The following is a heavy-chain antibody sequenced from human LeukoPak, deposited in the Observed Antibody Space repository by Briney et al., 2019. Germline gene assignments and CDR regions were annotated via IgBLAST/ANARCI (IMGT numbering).Heavy chain of an antibody. J-gene: IGHJ5*02. Sequence: SETLSLTCTVSGGPISSYHWSWIRQSPRKGLEGVGYIYYSRSTNLNRPRESRVTISVDTSKTQFSLKLSSVSAADTAVYYCARTMMSLIAAAGSKDTLLKFDPWGQGTLVTVSS. D-gene: IGHD6-13*01. CDR3: ARTMMSLIAAAGSKDTLLKFDP. CDR2: IYYSRST. V-gene: IGHV4-59*08. CDR1: GGPISSYH.